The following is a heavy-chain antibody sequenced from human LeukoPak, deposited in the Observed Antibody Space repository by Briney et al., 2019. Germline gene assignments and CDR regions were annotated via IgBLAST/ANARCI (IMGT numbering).Heavy chain of an antibody. V-gene: IGHV3-9*01. CDR2: INWSSGSI. CDR1: GFTFSTYW. D-gene: IGHD3-10*01. CDR3: AKDRRGFGFGGGNYFDY. J-gene: IGHJ4*02. Sequence: GGSLRLSCVASGFTFSTYWMSWVRQAPGKGLEWVSGINWSSGSIGYADSVKGRFTISRDNAKNSLYLQMNSLRTEDTALYYCAKDRRGFGFGGGNYFDYWGQGTLVTVSS.